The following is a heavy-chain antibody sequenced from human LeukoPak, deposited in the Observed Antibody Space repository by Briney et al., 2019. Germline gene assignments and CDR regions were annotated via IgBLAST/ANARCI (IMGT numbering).Heavy chain of an antibody. D-gene: IGHD3-10*01. CDR2: INHSGST. CDR1: GGSFSGYY. J-gene: IGHJ4*02. Sequence: SETLSLTCAVYGGSFSGYYWSWIRQPPGKGLEWIGEINHSGSTNYNPSLKSRVTISVDTSKNQFSLKLSSATAADTAVYYCARGRYGSGSSWYYWGQGTLVTVSS. V-gene: IGHV4-34*01. CDR3: ARGRYGSGSSWYY.